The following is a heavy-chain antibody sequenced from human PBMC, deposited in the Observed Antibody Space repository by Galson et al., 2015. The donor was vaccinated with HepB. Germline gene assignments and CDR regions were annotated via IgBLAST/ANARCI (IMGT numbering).Heavy chain of an antibody. Sequence: SVKVSCKASGGTFSSYTISWVRQAPGQGLEWMGRIIPILGIANYAQKFQGRVTITADKSTSAAYMELSSLKTEDTAVYYCTRAHVLRGSSKPYYFDYWGQGTLVTVSS. CDR3: TRAHVLRGSSKPYYFDY. D-gene: IGHD3-10*01. V-gene: IGHV1-69*02. CDR2: IIPILGIA. CDR1: GGTFSSYT. J-gene: IGHJ4*02.